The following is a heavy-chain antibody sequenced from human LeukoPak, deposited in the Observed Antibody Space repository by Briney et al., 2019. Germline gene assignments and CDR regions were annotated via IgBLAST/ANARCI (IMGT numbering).Heavy chain of an antibody. V-gene: IGHV3-53*04. CDR1: GFTFSSYA. CDR3: ARQYCSGGSCYSGPFDY. Sequence: AGGSLRLSCAASGFTFSSYAMSWVRQAPGKGLEWVSVIYSGGSTYYADSVKGRFTISRHNSRNTLYLQMNSLRAEDTAVYYCARQYCSGGSCYSGPFDYWGQGTLVTVSS. CDR2: IYSGGST. D-gene: IGHD2-15*01. J-gene: IGHJ4*02.